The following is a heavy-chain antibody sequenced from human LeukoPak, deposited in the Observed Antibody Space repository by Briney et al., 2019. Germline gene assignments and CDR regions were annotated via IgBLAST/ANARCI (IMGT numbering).Heavy chain of an antibody. CDR1: GYSLTCYR. D-gene: IGHD5-18*01. CDR3: ARQGAYSREI. J-gene: IGHJ4*02. Sequence: GESLKISRQCSGYSLTCYRLGRVRQIPGKGLEWMGIIYPGDSHTRHSPSFQAQVTISADKSISTAYLQWSSLKASDTAMYYCARQGAYSREIWGQGTLVTVSS. CDR2: IYPGDSHT. V-gene: IGHV5-51*01.